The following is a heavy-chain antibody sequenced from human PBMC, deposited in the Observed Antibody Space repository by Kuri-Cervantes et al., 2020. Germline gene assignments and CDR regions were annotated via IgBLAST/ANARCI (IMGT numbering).Heavy chain of an antibody. CDR2: INQDGSVK. D-gene: IGHD7-27*01. Sequence: GESLKISCAASGFTFRNYWMSWVRQAPGKGLEWVANINQDGSVKHYVDSVRGRFTISRDNAENSLYLQMNSLRAEDTAVYYCAKDGLGYWGQGTLVTVSS. V-gene: IGHV3-7*01. J-gene: IGHJ4*02. CDR3: AKDGLGY. CDR1: GFTFRNYW.